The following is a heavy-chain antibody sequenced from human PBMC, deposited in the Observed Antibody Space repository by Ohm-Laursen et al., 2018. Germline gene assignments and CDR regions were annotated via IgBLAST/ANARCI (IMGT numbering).Heavy chain of an antibody. D-gene: IGHD3-3*01. CDR1: GYTFTSYG. V-gene: IGHV1-18*01. CDR3: ATLRSLEWWFDI. J-gene: IGHJ5*02. CDR2: ISVDSGNT. Sequence: ASVKVSCKASGYTFTSYGIGWVRQAPGQGLEWMGWISVDSGNTNYAQKLQGRISLTTDSSTTTVHMELSSLRSDDTAVYFCATLRSLEWWFDIWGQGTLVTVSS.